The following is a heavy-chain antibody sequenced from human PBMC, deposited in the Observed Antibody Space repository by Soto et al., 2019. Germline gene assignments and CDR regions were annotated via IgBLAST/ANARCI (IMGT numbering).Heavy chain of an antibody. Sequence: SETLSLTCTVSGASISSYYWSWIRQPPGRGLEWIGYIYYTGSTNYNPSLKSRVTISVDMSKNQFSLKLTSVTAADTAVYYCARKSSAYSGTYYFDYWGQGTLVTVSS. V-gene: IGHV4-59*01. J-gene: IGHJ4*02. D-gene: IGHD1-26*01. CDR2: IYYTGST. CDR1: GASISSYY. CDR3: ARKSSAYSGTYYFDY.